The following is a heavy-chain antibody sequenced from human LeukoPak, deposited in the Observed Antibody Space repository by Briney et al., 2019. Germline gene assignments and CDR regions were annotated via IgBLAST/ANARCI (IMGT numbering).Heavy chain of an antibody. J-gene: IGHJ4*02. V-gene: IGHV3-23*01. CDR3: AKGEIVPGRRYFDY. Sequence: GGSLRLSCAASGFTFSSYAMSWVRQAPGKGLEWVSAISGSGGSTYYADSVKGRFTISRDNSKNTLYLQMNSLRAKDTAVYYCAKGEIVPGRRYFDYWGQGTLVTVSS. D-gene: IGHD2-2*01. CDR1: GFTFSSYA. CDR2: ISGSGGST.